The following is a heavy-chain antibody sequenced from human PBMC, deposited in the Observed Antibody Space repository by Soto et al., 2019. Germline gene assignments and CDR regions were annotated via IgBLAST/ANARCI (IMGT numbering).Heavy chain of an antibody. J-gene: IGHJ3*02. D-gene: IGHD3-22*01. Sequence: GGSLRLSCAASGFTFSSYAMSWVRQAPGKGLEWVSAISGSGGSTYYADSVKGRFTISRDNSKNTLYLQMNSLRAEDTAVYYCAKGKVVISWRLEDAFDIWGQGTMVTVSS. CDR1: GFTFSSYA. CDR2: ISGSGGST. CDR3: AKGKVVISWRLEDAFDI. V-gene: IGHV3-23*01.